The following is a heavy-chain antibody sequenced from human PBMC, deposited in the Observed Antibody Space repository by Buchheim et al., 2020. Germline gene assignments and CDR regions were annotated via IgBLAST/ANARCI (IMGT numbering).Heavy chain of an antibody. V-gene: IGHV3-30*04. J-gene: IGHJ2*01. CDR2: ISYDGSNK. CDR1: GFTFSSYA. CDR3: ARDGSDGDYEGYFDL. D-gene: IGHD4-17*01. Sequence: QVQLVESGGGVVQPGRSLRLSCAASGFTFSSYAMHWVRQAPGKGLEWVAVISYDGSNKYYADSVKGRFTIYRDNSKNTLYLQMNSLRAEDTAVYYCARDGSDGDYEGYFDLWGRGTL.